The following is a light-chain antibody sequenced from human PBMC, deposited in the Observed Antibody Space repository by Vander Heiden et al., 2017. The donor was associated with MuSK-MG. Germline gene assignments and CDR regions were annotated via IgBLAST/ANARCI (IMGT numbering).Light chain of an antibody. Sequence: QSVLTQPPSVSGAPGQRVSISCTGNSPNLGARYDVHWYQQVPGTATKVLIYGNTNRPSGVPDRFSASKSGTSAFLATAGLQAEDEADYYCQSYDISLSGWVFGGGTKLTVL. CDR2: GNT. J-gene: IGLJ3*02. V-gene: IGLV1-40*01. CDR1: SPNLGARYD. CDR3: QSYDISLSGWV.